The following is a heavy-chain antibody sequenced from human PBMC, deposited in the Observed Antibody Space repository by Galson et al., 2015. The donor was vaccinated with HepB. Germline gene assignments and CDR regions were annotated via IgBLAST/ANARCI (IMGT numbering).Heavy chain of an antibody. CDR1: GFTFSSYA. CDR2: ISSNGGST. V-gene: IGHV3-64D*06. Sequence: SLRLSCAASGFTFSSYAMHWVRQAPGKGLEYVSAISSNGGSTYYADSVKGRFTISRDNSKNTLYLQMSSLRAEDTAVYYCVKGPMTGYDSSGYYFHWGQGTLVTVSS. D-gene: IGHD3-22*01. CDR3: VKGPMTGYDSSGYYFH. J-gene: IGHJ4*02.